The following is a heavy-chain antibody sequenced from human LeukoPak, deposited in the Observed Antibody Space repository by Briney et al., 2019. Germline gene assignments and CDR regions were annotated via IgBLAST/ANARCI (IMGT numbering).Heavy chain of an antibody. J-gene: IGHJ4*02. CDR3: ARGPIKSYSSGYYSFDY. CDR1: GFTFSSYS. D-gene: IGHD3-22*01. Sequence: GGSLRLSCAGSGFTFSSYSMNWVRQAPGKGLEWVSYVSSSSSTIYYADSVKGRFTISRDNAQNSLYLQMNSLRDEDTAVYYCARGPIKSYSSGYYSFDYWGQGTLVTVSS. CDR2: VSSSSSTI. V-gene: IGHV3-48*02.